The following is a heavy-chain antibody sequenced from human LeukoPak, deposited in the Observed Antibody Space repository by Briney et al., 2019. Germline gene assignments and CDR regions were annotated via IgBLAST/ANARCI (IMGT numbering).Heavy chain of an antibody. CDR1: GYTFTSYA. V-gene: IGHV1-3*01. Sequence: ASVKVSCKTSGYTFTSYAIHWVRQAPGQRIEWMGWINAGTGNGKNSPDFQGRITITRDTSASTAYMELTSLRSDDTAMYYCARSGELYFHLDYWGRGSLVSVSS. D-gene: IGHD3-10*01. J-gene: IGHJ4*02. CDR2: INAGTGNG. CDR3: ARSGELYFHLDY.